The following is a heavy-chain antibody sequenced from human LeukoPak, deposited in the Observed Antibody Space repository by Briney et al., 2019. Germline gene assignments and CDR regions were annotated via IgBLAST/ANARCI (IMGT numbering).Heavy chain of an antibody. CDR3: ALTPQAADYHWFHP. D-gene: IGHD4-11*01. J-gene: IGHJ5*02. CDR2: IYTSGST. Sequence: PSEPRSRTCTVAGGSISSDYGSWMLQAAGKGLEWIGYIYTSGSTNYNPSLKSRVTISVDTSKNQFSLKLSSVTAADTALYYFALTPQAADYHWFHPWRQGTLVTVSS. CDR1: GGSISSDY. V-gene: IGHV4-4*09.